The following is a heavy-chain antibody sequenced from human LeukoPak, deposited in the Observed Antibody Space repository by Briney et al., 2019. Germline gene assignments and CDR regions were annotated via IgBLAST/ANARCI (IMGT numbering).Heavy chain of an antibody. V-gene: IGHV4-39*07. CDR2: IHYSGST. CDR1: GGSISSIVYY. Sequence: SETLSLTCTVSGGSISSIVYYWGWIRQPPGKALEWIGSIHYSGSTNYNPSLKSRVTISVDTSKNQFSLKLSSVTAADTAVYYCARREDYYDSSGYLGWGQGTLVTVSS. J-gene: IGHJ4*02. D-gene: IGHD3-22*01. CDR3: ARREDYYDSSGYLG.